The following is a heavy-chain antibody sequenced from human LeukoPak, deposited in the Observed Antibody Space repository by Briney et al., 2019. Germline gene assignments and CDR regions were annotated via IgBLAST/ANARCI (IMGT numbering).Heavy chain of an antibody. CDR3: ARGAGGQQLVLYFQH. D-gene: IGHD6-13*01. V-gene: IGHV3-48*01. CDR2: ITSSRSII. CDR1: GFTFSSYS. Sequence: PGGSLRLSCVASGFTFSSYSMNWVRQAPGKGLEWVSYITSSRSIIYYADSVKGRFTISRDNSKNTLYLQMNSLRAEDTAVYYCARGAGGQQLVLYFQHWGQGTLVTVSS. J-gene: IGHJ1*01.